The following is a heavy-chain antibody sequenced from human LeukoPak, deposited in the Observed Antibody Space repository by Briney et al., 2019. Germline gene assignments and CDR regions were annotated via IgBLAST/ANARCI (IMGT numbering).Heavy chain of an antibody. V-gene: IGHV3-11*04. J-gene: IGHJ6*04. CDR1: GSTFSDYY. CDR2: ISSGGTTI. Sequence: PGGALRLSCAASGSTFSDYYMAWIRQARGKGLGWVSYISSGGTTIYYAGSVKGRFTISRDNDNNSLYLKMNSLRAEDTAVYYCAELGITMIGGVWGKGTTVTISS. CDR3: AELGITMIGGV. D-gene: IGHD3-10*02.